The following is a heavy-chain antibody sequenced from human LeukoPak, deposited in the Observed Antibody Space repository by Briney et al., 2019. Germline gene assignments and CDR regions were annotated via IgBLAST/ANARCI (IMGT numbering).Heavy chain of an antibody. CDR3: ARPLSGTTDFDY. J-gene: IGHJ4*02. D-gene: IGHD1-20*01. Sequence: TGGSLRLSCAASGFTVSSNYMSWVRQAPGKGLEWVSVIYSGGSTYYADSVKGRFTTSRDNSKNTLYLQMNSLRAEDTAVYYCARPLSGTTDFDYWGQGTLVTVSS. CDR1: GFTVSSNY. V-gene: IGHV3-53*01. CDR2: IYSGGST.